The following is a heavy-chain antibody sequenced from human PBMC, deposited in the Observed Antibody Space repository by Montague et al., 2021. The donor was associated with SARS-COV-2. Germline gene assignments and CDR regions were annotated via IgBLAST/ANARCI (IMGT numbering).Heavy chain of an antibody. J-gene: IGHJ4*02. CDR2: IDWDDDK. Sequence: PALVKPTQTLTLTCTFSGFSLSTSGMCVSWIRQPPGKALEWLALIDWDDDKYYSTSLKTRLTISNVTSKNQVVLTMTNMDPVDTATYYCAWISAWYSCGWSAFDYWGQGTLVTVSS. V-gene: IGHV2-70*01. CDR3: AWISAWYSCGWSAFDY. CDR1: GFSLSTSGMC. D-gene: IGHD6-19*01.